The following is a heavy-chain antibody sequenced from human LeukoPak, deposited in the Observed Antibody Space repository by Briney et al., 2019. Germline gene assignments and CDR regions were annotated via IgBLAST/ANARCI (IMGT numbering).Heavy chain of an antibody. CDR2: ISSSSSTI. CDR1: GFTFSSYS. J-gene: IGHJ1*01. V-gene: IGHV3-48*01. CDR3: AKAVHSSSWYPKYFQN. Sequence: GGSLRLSCAASGFTFSSYSMNWVRQAPGKGLEWVSYISSSSSTIYYADSVKGRFTISRDNSKNTLYLQMNSLRAEDTAVYYCAKAVHSSSWYPKYFQNWGQGTLVTVSS. D-gene: IGHD6-13*01.